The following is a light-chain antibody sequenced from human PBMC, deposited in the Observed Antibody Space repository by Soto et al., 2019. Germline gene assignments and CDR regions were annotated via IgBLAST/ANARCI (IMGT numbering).Light chain of an antibody. CDR1: QSVSSSY. CDR2: GAS. Sequence: EIVLTQSPGTLSLSTGERATLSCRASQSVSSSYLAWYQQKPGQAPRLLIYGASSRATGIPDRFSGSGSGTDFTLTISRLEPEDFAVYYCQQYGSSPCTFGQGTRLEI. CDR3: QQYGSSPCT. V-gene: IGKV3-20*01. J-gene: IGKJ5*01.